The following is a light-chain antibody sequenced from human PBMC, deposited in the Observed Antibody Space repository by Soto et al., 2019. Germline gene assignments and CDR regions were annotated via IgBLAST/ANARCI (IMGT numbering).Light chain of an antibody. CDR1: SSNIGAGYD. Sequence: QSVLTQPPSVSGAPGQRVTISCTGSSSNIGAGYDVNWYQQLPGTAPKLLIYDNNKRPSGVPDRFSASKSAASASLAITGIETEDEDDYYCQSYASRLSAHVVFGGGTKVTVL. CDR3: QSYASRLSAHVV. J-gene: IGLJ2*01. V-gene: IGLV1-40*01. CDR2: DNN.